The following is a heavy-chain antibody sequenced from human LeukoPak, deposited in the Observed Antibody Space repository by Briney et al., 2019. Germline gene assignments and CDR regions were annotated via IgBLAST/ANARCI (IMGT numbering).Heavy chain of an antibody. CDR3: ARDLILVGATSDYYFDY. Sequence: GGSLRLSCAASGFTFSSFWMTWIRQAPGKGLEWVANIKQDGSENYYVDSVKGRFTISRDNAQNSLYLQMNSLRAEDTAVYYYARDLILVGATSDYYFDYWGRGTLVTVSS. V-gene: IGHV3-7*01. D-gene: IGHD1-26*01. J-gene: IGHJ4*02. CDR2: IKQDGSEN. CDR1: GFTFSSFW.